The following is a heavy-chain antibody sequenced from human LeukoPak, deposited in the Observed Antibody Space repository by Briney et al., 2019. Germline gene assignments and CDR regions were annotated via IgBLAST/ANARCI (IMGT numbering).Heavy chain of an antibody. D-gene: IGHD3-10*01. V-gene: IGHV3-7*01. CDR3: ASGMSTSHY. CDR1: GFTFSSCW. CDR2: IKQDASEK. Sequence: GGSLRLSCAASGFTFSSCWMTWVRQAPGKGLEWVANIKQDASEKYYVDSVRGRFTNSRDNAKTSLYLQMSSLRADDTAVYYCASGMSTSHYWGQGTLVTVSS. J-gene: IGHJ4*02.